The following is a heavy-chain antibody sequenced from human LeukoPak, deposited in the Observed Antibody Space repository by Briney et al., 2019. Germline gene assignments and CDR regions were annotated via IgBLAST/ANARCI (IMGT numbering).Heavy chain of an antibody. V-gene: IGHV3-23*01. CDR1: RFTFSGYA. CDR3: AKEASGHISDYIDY. D-gene: IGHD5-12*01. J-gene: IGHJ4*02. Sequence: PGXSLRLSCAASRFTFSGYAMSWVRQAPGKGLEWVSAITGSGSNTYYADSVKGRFTISRDNSKNTLYLQMNSLRADDTAVYYCAKEASGHISDYIDYWGQGTLVTVSS. CDR2: ITGSGSNT.